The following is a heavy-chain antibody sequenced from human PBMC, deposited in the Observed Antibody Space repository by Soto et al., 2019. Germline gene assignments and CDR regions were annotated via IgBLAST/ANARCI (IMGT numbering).Heavy chain of an antibody. CDR1: RGTFSSYA. J-gene: IGHJ5*02. D-gene: IGHD3-22*01. CDR3: ARPIQSYYDSSGQSAWFDP. V-gene: IGHV1-69*13. Sequence: ASVKVSCEASRGTFSSYAISWVRQAPGQGLEWMGGIIPIFGTANYAQKFQGRVTITADESTSTAYMELSSLRSEDTAVYYCARPIQSYYDSSGQSAWFDPWGQGTLVTVSS. CDR2: IIPIFGTA.